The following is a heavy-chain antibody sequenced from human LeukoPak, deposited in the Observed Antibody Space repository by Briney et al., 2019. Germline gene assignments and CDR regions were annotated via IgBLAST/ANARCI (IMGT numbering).Heavy chain of an antibody. CDR3: ARHTIDTTLGGVPDYFDA. Sequence: PSETLSLTCTVSGVSISSGHYYWAWIRQPPGRGLECIASVLYSGSTYYDPSFNGRVTLSVDTSKNQFSLRLSSVTAADMAIYYCARHTIDTTLGGVPDYFDAWGQGTPVTVSS. J-gene: IGHJ5*02. D-gene: IGHD3-16*01. V-gene: IGHV4-39*07. CDR1: GVSISSGHYY. CDR2: VLYSGST.